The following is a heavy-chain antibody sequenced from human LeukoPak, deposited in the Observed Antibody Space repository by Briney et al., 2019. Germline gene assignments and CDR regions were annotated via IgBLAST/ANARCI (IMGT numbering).Heavy chain of an antibody. CDR1: GDSISSYF. D-gene: IGHD2-2*01. CDR3: ASTSSYANFDY. J-gene: IGHJ4*02. CDR2: IYYSGST. V-gene: IGHV4-59*01. Sequence: SETLSHTCTVSGDSISSYFWSWIRQPPGKGLEWIGYIYYSGSTNYNPSLKSRVTISVDTSKNQFSLKLTSVTAADTAVYYCASTSSYANFDYWGQGTLVTVSS.